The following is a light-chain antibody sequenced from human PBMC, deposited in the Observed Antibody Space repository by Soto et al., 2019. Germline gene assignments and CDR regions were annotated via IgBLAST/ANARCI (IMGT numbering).Light chain of an antibody. V-gene: IGLV1-51*01. CDR1: NSNIGKNY. CDR2: DDY. Sequence: QSVLTQPPSVSVAPGQQVTISCSGDNSNIGKNYMSWYHHVPGTAPKLLIYDDYKRPSGIPDRFSGSKSGTSATLDITGPQTGDEGDYYCATWDSVLSAGVFGGGTQLTVL. CDR3: ATWDSVLSAGV. J-gene: IGLJ3*02.